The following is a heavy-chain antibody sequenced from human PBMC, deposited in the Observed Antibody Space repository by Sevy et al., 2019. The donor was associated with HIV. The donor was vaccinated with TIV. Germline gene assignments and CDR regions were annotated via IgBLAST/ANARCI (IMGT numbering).Heavy chain of an antibody. Sequence: ASVKVSCKASGYTFTGDYLHWVRQAPGQGLEWMGRVYPKSGGTNYALKFQGRITMTRDTSISTAYLELNRLKFDDTAVYYCARDGGGGTTNSGMDVWGQGTTVTVSS. V-gene: IGHV1-2*06. CDR3: ARDGGGGTTNSGMDV. J-gene: IGHJ6*02. CDR1: GYTFTGDY. D-gene: IGHD1-7*01. CDR2: VYPKSGGT.